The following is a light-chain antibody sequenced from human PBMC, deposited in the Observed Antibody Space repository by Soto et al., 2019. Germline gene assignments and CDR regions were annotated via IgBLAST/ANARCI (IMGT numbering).Light chain of an antibody. Sequence: EIVLTQSPATLSLSPGERATLSCRASQSVSSYLAWYQQKPGQAPRLLIYAASNRATGIPARFSGSVSGTDFTLTIRSLEPEDFAVYYCQQRSNWPRTFGQGTKVEIK. CDR1: QSVSSY. V-gene: IGKV3-11*01. CDR3: QQRSNWPRT. J-gene: IGKJ1*01. CDR2: AAS.